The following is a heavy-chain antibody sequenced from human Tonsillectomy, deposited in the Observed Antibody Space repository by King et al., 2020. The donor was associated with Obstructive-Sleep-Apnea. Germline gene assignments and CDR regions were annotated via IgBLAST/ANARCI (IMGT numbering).Heavy chain of an antibody. D-gene: IGHD3-10*01. CDR1: GYTFTTYW. J-gene: IGHJ4*02. V-gene: IGHV5-51*01. CDR2: IYPGDSET. CDR3: ARGATMIRGIMELDY. Sequence: QLVQSGAEVKKPGASLKISCKGSGYTFTTYWIAWVRQMSGKGLEWMGLIYPGDSETRYSPSFQGQVTISADKSISTAYLQWSSLKASDTAMYYCARGATMIRGIMELDYWGQGTLVTVSS.